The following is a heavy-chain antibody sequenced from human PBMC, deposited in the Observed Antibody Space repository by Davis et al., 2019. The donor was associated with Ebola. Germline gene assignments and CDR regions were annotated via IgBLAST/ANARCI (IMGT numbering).Heavy chain of an antibody. CDR3: ARDFDGGNYYFDY. J-gene: IGHJ4*02. Sequence: SVNVSCKTSGGSFSSHPISWVRQAPRQGLEWMGGIIPIFDTPHYAQQFQGRITITADASTSTAYMELSSLRSEDTATYFCARDFDGGNYYFDYWGPGTPVTISS. CDR2: IIPIFDTP. V-gene: IGHV1-69*13. CDR1: GGSFSSHP. D-gene: IGHD3-9*01.